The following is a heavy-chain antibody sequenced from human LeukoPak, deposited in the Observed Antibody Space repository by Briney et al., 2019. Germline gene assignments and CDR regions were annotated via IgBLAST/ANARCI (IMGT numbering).Heavy chain of an antibody. CDR1: GDSVSSNGVA. V-gene: IGHV6-1*01. CDR3: ARGAWRSFDY. J-gene: IGHJ4*02. Sequence: SQTLSLTCAISGDSVSSNGVAWNWIRQSPSRGLVWLGRTYYRSKWFNDYAVSVNSRITISPDISKNQFSLQLNSVTPEDTAVYFCARGAWRSFDYWGQGTLVTVTS. CDR2: TYYRSKWFN.